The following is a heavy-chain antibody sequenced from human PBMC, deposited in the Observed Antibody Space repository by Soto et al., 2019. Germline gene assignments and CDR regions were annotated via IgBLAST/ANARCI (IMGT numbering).Heavy chain of an antibody. V-gene: IGHV3-30-3*01. Sequence: VQLVESGGGVVQPGRSLRLSCAASGFTFSSYAMHWVRQAPGKGLEWVAVISYDGSNKYYADSVKGRFTISRDNSKNTLYLQMNSLRAEDTAVYYCARGIRQLDFDYWGQGTLVTVSS. CDR3: ARGIRQLDFDY. CDR2: ISYDGSNK. J-gene: IGHJ4*02. CDR1: GFTFSSYA. D-gene: IGHD6-6*01.